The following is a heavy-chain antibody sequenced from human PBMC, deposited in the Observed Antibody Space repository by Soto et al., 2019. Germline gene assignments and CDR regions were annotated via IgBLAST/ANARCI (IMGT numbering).Heavy chain of an antibody. D-gene: IGHD3-22*01. V-gene: IGHV5-51*01. CDR3: ARHGDDSSGYEDHISYGMDV. Sequence: PGDSRKVSGKGSGYGFACYSMGGVRQMPEKGLEWMGIIYPGDSDTSYSPSFQGQVTISADKSISTAYLQWSSLKASDTAMYYGARHGDDSSGYEDHISYGMDVWGQGTTVPVSS. CDR2: IYPGDSDT. J-gene: IGHJ6*02. CDR1: GYGFACYS.